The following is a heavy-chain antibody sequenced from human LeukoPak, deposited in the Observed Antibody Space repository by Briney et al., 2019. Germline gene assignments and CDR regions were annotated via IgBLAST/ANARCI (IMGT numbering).Heavy chain of an antibody. CDR3: ARGSTTDKIGTL. Sequence: GGSLRLSCAASGFTFSSYSMNWVRQAPGKGLEWVSSISSSSSYIYYADSVKGRFTISRDNAKNSLYLQMNSLRAEDTAVYYCARGSTTDKIGTLWGQGTLVTVSS. V-gene: IGHV3-21*01. CDR2: ISSSSSYI. D-gene: IGHD1-7*01. J-gene: IGHJ4*02. CDR1: GFTFSSYS.